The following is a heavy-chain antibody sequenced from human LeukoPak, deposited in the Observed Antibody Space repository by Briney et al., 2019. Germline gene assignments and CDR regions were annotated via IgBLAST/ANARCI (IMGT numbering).Heavy chain of an antibody. D-gene: IGHD4/OR15-4a*01. Sequence: GRSLRLSCAASGFTFDDYAMPWVRQAPGKGLVWVSRINSDGSSTSYADSVKGRFTISRDNAENTLYLQMNSLRAEDTAVYYCARGRGYGGPFDYWGQGTLVTVSS. CDR1: GFTFDDYA. V-gene: IGHV3-74*01. CDR2: INSDGSST. J-gene: IGHJ4*02. CDR3: ARGRGYGGPFDY.